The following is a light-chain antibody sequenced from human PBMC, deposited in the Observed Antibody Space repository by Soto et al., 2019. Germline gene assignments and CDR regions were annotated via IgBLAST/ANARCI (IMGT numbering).Light chain of an antibody. CDR3: QQYYSSPIT. J-gene: IGKJ5*01. Sequence: DIVMTQSPDSLAVSLGERATINCKSSQSVLNNYSNKNYLVWYHQKPGQPPKLLIYWASTRESGVPERFSGSGSETDFTLSISRLQAEDVAVYYCQQYYSSPITFGQGTRLEMK. CDR1: QSVLNNYSNKNY. V-gene: IGKV4-1*01. CDR2: WAS.